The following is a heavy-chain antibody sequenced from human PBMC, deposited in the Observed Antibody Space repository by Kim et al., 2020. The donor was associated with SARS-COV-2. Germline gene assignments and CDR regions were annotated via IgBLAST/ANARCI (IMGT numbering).Heavy chain of an antibody. Sequence: GGSLRLSCAASGFTFSSYAMSWVRQAPGKGLEWVSAISGSGGSTYYADSVKGRFTISRDNSKNTLYLQMNSLRAEDTAVYYCAKDDSPGGDCYSANWGQGTLVTVSS. CDR1: GFTFSSYA. V-gene: IGHV3-23*01. CDR3: AKDDSPGGDCYSAN. J-gene: IGHJ4*02. D-gene: IGHD2-21*02. CDR2: ISGSGGST.